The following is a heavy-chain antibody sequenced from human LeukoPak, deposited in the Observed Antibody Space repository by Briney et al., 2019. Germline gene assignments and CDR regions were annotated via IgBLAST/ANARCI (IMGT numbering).Heavy chain of an antibody. D-gene: IGHD6-19*01. CDR3: TKDSGIALARGKRFDY. CDR1: GFTFSSYS. Sequence: GGSLRLSCAASGFTFSSYSMNWVRQAPGKGLEWVSSISSSSSYIYYADSVKGRFTISRDNAKNSLYLQMNSLRAEDTALYYCTKDSGIALARGKRFDYWGQGTLVTVSS. J-gene: IGHJ4*02. V-gene: IGHV3-21*04. CDR2: ISSSSSYI.